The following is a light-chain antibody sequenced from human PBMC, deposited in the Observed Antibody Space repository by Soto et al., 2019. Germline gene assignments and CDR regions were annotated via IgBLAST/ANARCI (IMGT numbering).Light chain of an antibody. CDR3: EPSNSDTWT. CDR1: QTIRRW. CDR2: DAS. J-gene: IGKJ1*01. Sequence: DIEMTQSPSTLSASVGDRVTITCRASQTIRRWLAWYQQRPGKAPKVLIYDASTLESGVPARFSGSGSETEFTLTISSLQPEDSAPYYCEPSNSDTWTFGQGTKVEGK. V-gene: IGKV1-5*01.